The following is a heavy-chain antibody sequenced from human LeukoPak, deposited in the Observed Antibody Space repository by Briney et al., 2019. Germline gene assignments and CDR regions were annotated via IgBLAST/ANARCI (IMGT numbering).Heavy chain of an antibody. J-gene: IGHJ4*02. Sequence: GGSLRLSCAASGFTVSSNYMSWVRQAPGKGLEWVSVIYSGGSTYYADSVKGRFTISRDNSKSTLYLQMNSLRAEDTAVYYCARWAMNAFDYWGQGTLVTVSS. CDR3: ARWAMNAFDY. D-gene: IGHD2-2*01. CDR1: GFTVSSNY. CDR2: IYSGGST. V-gene: IGHV3-66*01.